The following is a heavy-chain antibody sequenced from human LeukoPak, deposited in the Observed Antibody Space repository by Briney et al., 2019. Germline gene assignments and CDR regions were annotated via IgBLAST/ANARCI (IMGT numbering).Heavy chain of an antibody. CDR2: IYTSGST. CDR3: ARERHVMSGYSYGYPHSFDY. CDR1: GGSISSGSYY. D-gene: IGHD5-18*01. Sequence: KPSETLSLTCTVSGGSISSGSYYWSWIRQPAGKGLEWIGRIYTSGSTNYNPSLKSRDTISVDTSKNQFSLKLSSVTAADTAVYYCARERHVMSGYSYGYPHSFDYWGQGTLVTVSS. V-gene: IGHV4-61*02. J-gene: IGHJ4*02.